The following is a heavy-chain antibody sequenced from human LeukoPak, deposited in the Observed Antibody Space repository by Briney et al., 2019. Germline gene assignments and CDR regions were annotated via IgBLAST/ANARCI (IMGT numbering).Heavy chain of an antibody. CDR3: ARADCSSTSCYLPTDY. CDR2: ISAYNGNT. Sequence: LEASVKVSCKASGYTFTSYGISWVRQAPGQGLEWMGWISAYNGNTIYAQKLQGRVTMTTDTSTSTAYMELRSLRSDDTAVYYCARADCSSTSCYLPTDYWGQGTLVTVSS. V-gene: IGHV1-18*01. J-gene: IGHJ4*02. D-gene: IGHD2-2*01. CDR1: GYTFTSYG.